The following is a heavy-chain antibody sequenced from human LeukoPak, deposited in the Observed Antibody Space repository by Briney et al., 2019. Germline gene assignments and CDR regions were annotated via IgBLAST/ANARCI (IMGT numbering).Heavy chain of an antibody. J-gene: IGHJ6*02. CDR1: GYTFTGYY. Sequence: ASVKVSCKASGYTFTGYYMHWVRQAPGQGLEWMGWNNPNTGVTNYAQKFQGRVTLTRDTSIITAYMELTRLRSDDTAMYYCARDRTTVTTGYYGMDVWGQGTTLTVSS. V-gene: IGHV1-2*02. CDR2: NNPNTGVT. CDR3: ARDRTTVTTGYYGMDV. D-gene: IGHD4-17*01.